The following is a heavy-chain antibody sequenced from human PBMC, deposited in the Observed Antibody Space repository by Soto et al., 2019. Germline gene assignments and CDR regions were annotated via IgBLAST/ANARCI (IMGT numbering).Heavy chain of an antibody. CDR3: AREIRRVFEI. Sequence: QVQLHESGPGLVKPSQTLSLTCTVSGGSITRGGYNXXWIRQPPGRGLEWIGNIFFSGSTDYNPSLMSRXXXXXXXXXXXXXXXXXXXXXXXXXXXXXAREIRRVFEIWGQGTPVTVSS. CDR2: IFFSGST. D-gene: IGHD3-9*01. J-gene: IGHJ4*02. V-gene: IGHV4-30-4*01. CDR1: GGSITRGGYN.